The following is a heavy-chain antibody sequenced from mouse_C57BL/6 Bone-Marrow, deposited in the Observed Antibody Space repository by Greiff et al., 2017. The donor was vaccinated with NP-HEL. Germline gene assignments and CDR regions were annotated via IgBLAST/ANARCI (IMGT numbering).Heavy chain of an antibody. D-gene: IGHD4-1*01. CDR2: ISDGGSYT. V-gene: IGHV5-4*01. CDR3: ARDNWDGKWFAY. CDR1: GFTFSSYA. Sequence: EVMLVESGGGLVKPGGSLKLSCAASGFTFSSYAMSWVRQTPEKRLEWVATISDGGSYTYYPDNVKGQFTISRDNAKNNLYLQMSHLKSEDTAMYYCARDNWDGKWFAYWGQGTLVTVSA. J-gene: IGHJ3*01.